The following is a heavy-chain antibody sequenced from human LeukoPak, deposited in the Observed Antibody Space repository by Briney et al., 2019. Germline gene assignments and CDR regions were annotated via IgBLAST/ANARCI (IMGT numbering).Heavy chain of an antibody. J-gene: IGHJ4*02. CDR3: ARFAYCGGHCWYYFDY. CDR2: ISAYNGNT. V-gene: IGHV1-18*01. Sequence: ASVKVSCKASGYTFTSYGISWVRQAPGQGLEWMGWISAYNGNTNYAQKLQGRVTMTTDTSTSTAYMELRSLRSDDTAVYYCARFAYCGGHCWYYFDYWGQGSLVTVSS. D-gene: IGHD2-21*02. CDR1: GYTFTSYG.